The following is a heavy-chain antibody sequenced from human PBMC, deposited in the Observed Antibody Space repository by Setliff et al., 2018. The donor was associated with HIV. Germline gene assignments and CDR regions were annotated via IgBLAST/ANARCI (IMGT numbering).Heavy chain of an antibody. CDR2: IYSSGNT. CDR1: GGSATDYF. D-gene: IGHD3-22*01. V-gene: IGHV4-59*02. Sequence: SETLSLTCTVSGGSATDYFWNWIRQPPGKGLEWIGYIYSSGNTNYNPSLESRVSISLDTSKNQFSLRLSSVTATDTAVYYCASRDTSRYFDDYWGQGTQVTVSS. CDR3: ASRDTSRYFDDY. J-gene: IGHJ4*02.